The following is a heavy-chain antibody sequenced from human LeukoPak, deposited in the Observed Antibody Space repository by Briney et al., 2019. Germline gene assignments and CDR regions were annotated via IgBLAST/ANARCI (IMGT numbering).Heavy chain of an antibody. J-gene: IGHJ5*02. CDR1: GFPFSSYD. CDR3: ARGPPLFDP. V-gene: IGHV3-48*01. Sequence: GGSLRLSCAASGFPFSSYDMNWVRQAPGKGLEWISYISSSGTTTYYADSVKGRLTISSDNAKSSLYLQMNGLRAEDTAVYYCARGPPLFDPWGQGTLVTVSS. CDR2: ISSSGTTT.